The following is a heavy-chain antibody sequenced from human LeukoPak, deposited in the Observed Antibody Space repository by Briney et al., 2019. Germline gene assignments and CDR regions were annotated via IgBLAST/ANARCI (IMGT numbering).Heavy chain of an antibody. Sequence: SETLSLTCTVSGGSISGTYYWSWIRQPPGKGLEWIGYIYYTGTTDSNPSLKSRVTISLDTSKNQFSLKLSSVTAADTAVYYCARDRFYYDSSGYSFDYWGQGTLVTVSS. J-gene: IGHJ4*02. CDR3: ARDRFYYDSSGYSFDY. V-gene: IGHV4-59*12. CDR2: IYYTGTT. D-gene: IGHD3-22*01. CDR1: GGSISGTYY.